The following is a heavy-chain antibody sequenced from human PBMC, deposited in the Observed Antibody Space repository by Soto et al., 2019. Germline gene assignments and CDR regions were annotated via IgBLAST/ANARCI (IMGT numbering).Heavy chain of an antibody. CDR1: GGSFSGYY. J-gene: IGHJ4*02. V-gene: IGHV4-34*01. CDR2: INHSGST. D-gene: IGHD6-19*01. Sequence: SETLSLTCAVYGGSFSGYYWSWIRQPPGKGLEWIGEINHSGSTNYNPSLKSRVTISVDTSKNQFSLKLSSVTAADPAVYYCERGRVNSSVYYWGEGTLVTVSS. CDR3: ERGRVNSSVYY.